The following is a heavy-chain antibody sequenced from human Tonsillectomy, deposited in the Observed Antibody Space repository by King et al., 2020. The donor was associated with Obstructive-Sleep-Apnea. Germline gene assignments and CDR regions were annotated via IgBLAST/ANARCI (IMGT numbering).Heavy chain of an antibody. CDR3: ARRLLWFGDEAFDI. V-gene: IGHV4-59*08. CDR1: GASISSYY. D-gene: IGHD3-10*01. CDR2: IYYSGST. Sequence: VPLQESGPGLVKPSVTLSLTCTVSGASISSYYWSWIRQPPGKGLEWIGYIYYSGSTNYNPSLKSRVTISVDTSKNQFSLKLSSVTAADTAVYYCARRLLWFGDEAFDIWGQGTMVTVSS. J-gene: IGHJ3*02.